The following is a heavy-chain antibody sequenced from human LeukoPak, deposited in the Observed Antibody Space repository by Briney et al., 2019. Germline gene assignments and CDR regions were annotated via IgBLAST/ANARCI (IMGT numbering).Heavy chain of an antibody. Sequence: PGGSLRLSCAASGFTFSSYAMSWVRQAPGKGLEWVSISGSGGDTYYADSVKGRFTISRDNSKNTLYLQMNSLGAEDTAVYYCAKARGATYGTYYFDYWGQGTLVTVSS. CDR3: AKARGATYGTYYFDY. D-gene: IGHD4/OR15-4a*01. CDR2: SGSGGDT. CDR1: GFTFSSYA. V-gene: IGHV3-23*01. J-gene: IGHJ4*02.